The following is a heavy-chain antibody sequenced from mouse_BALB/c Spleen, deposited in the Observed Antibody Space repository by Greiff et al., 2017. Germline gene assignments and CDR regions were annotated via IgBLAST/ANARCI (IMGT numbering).Heavy chain of an antibody. V-gene: IGHV1S81*02. Sequence: QVQLQQPGAELVKPGASVKLSCKASGYTFTSYWMHWVKQRPGQGLEWIGEINPSNGRTNYTEKFKSKATLTLDKSSSTAYMQLSSLTSEDSAVYHYARWSAYYFDYWGQGTTLTVSS. CDR1: GYTFTSYW. CDR2: INPSNGRT. J-gene: IGHJ2*01. CDR3: ARWSAYYFDY.